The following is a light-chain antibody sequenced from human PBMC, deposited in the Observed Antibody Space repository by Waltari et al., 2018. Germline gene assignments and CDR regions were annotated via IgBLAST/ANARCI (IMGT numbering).Light chain of an antibody. CDR1: SSDVGLFNR. V-gene: IGLV2-18*02. Sequence: QSALTQTPSVSGSPGQSVTISCTGTSSDVGLFNRVSWYQQAPGTAPKLIIYEVVIRPSGVPNRCSGSKSGNTASLTISGLQAEDQADYYCSSHTRRNTLIFGGGTKVTVL. J-gene: IGLJ2*01. CDR2: EVV. CDR3: SSHTRRNTLI.